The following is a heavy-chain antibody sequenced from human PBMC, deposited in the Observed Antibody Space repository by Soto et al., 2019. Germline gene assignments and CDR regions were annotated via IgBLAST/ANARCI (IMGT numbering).Heavy chain of an antibody. CDR3: ARSTDGNYYYYGMDV. Sequence: PGESLKISCEGSGYKFISYWIYWVCQMPGKGLEWMGRIDPSASYTNYSPSFQGHVTFSADKSISTAYLQWSSLKASDTAMYYCARSTDGNYYYYGMDVWGQGTTVTVSS. V-gene: IGHV5-10-1*01. J-gene: IGHJ6*02. D-gene: IGHD1-26*01. CDR1: GYKFISYW. CDR2: IDPSASYT.